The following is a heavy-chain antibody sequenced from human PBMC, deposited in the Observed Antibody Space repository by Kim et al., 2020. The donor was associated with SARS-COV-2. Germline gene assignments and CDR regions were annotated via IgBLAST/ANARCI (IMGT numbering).Heavy chain of an antibody. Sequence: GGSLRLSCAASGFTFSDFWMFWVRQSPGKGLEYVSTISLDGDTTNYADSVRGRFTISRDNAKNTMYLQMYSPRAEDKALYYCARNINSGGVFAIWGQGTMVTVSS. J-gene: IGHJ3*02. CDR3: ARNINSGGVFAI. CDR1: GFTFSDFW. D-gene: IGHD1-20*01. V-gene: IGHV3-74*01. CDR2: ISLDGDTT.